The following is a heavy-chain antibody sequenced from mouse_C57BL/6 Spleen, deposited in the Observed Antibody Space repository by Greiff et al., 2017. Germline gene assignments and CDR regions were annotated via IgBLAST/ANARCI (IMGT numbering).Heavy chain of an antibody. CDR2: IDPSDSYT. CDR1: GYTFTSYW. J-gene: IGHJ1*03. CDR3: ARGGFDV. Sequence: QVQLQQPGAELVKPGASVKLSCKASGYTFTSYWMQWVKQRPGQGLEWIGAIDPSDSYTNYNQKFKGKSTLTVDTSSSTAYMQLSSLTSEDSAVYYCARGGFDVWGTGTTVTVSS. V-gene: IGHV1-50*01.